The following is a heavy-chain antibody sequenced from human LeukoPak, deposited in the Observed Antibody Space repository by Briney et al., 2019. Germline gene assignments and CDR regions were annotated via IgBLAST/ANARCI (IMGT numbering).Heavy chain of an antibody. J-gene: IGHJ5*02. Sequence: SETLSLTCTVSGGSISSSLYHWGWIRQSPGKNLEWLGSIYYTGTTHYNPSLKSRITISVDTSKNQFSLNLSSVTAADTAVYYCARQEIGLRSFDPWGQGTLVTVSS. D-gene: IGHD3/OR15-3a*01. CDR3: ARQEIGLRSFDP. CDR2: IYYTGTT. CDR1: GGSISSSLYH. V-gene: IGHV4-39*01.